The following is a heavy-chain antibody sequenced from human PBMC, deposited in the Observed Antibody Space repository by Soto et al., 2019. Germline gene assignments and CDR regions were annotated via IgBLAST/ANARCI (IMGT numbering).Heavy chain of an antibody. D-gene: IGHD5-18*01. J-gene: IGHJ6*02. V-gene: IGHV5-51*01. Sequence: LKISCKASGYSFTTDWIGWVRQMPGKGLEWMGIIYPGDSDTRYSPSFQGQVTVSADKSISTAYLQWSSLRASDTAMYYCARYWHSYSPNYFRGMDVWGQGTTVTVSS. CDR3: ARYWHSYSPNYFRGMDV. CDR2: IYPGDSDT. CDR1: GYSFTTDW.